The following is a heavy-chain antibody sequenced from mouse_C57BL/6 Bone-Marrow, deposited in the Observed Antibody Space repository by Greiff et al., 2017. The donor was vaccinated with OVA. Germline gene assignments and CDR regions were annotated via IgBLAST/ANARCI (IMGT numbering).Heavy chain of an antibody. J-gene: IGHJ2*01. CDR1: GFTFSDYY. CDR3: ARRYYDYDHFDY. D-gene: IGHD2-4*01. CDR2: ISNGGGST. V-gene: IGHV5-12*01. Sequence: EVHLVESGGGLVQPGGSLKLSCAASGFTFSDYYMYWVRQTPEKRLEWVAYISNGGGSTYYPDTVKGRFTISRDNAKNTLYLQMSRLKSEDTAMYYCARRYYDYDHFDYWGQGTTLTVSS.